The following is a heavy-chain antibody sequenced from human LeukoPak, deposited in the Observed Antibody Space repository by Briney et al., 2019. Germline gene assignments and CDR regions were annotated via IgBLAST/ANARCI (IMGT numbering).Heavy chain of an antibody. CDR3: VRSPRKYWYFDL. Sequence: GESLKISCNGFGYSFTTYWIGRVRQMPGEGLGWVGVIYPGDSNIRYSPPFQGQVTISADKSINAAYLQWSNLKASDTAMYFCVRSPRKYWYFDLWGRGTLVTVSS. J-gene: IGHJ2*01. D-gene: IGHD4-17*01. CDR2: IYPGDSNI. V-gene: IGHV5-51*01. CDR1: GYSFTTYW.